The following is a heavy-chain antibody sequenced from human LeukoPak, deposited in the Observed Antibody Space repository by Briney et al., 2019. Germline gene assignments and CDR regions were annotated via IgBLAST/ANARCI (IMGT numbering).Heavy chain of an antibody. CDR1: GGTFSSYA. CDR3: ARDPGYSSSSGWFDP. D-gene: IGHD6-6*01. V-gene: IGHV1-2*02. J-gene: IGHJ5*02. CDR2: INPNSGGT. Sequence: GASVKVSCKASGGTFSSYAISWVRQAPGQGLEWMGWINPNSGGTNYAQKFQGRVTMTRDTSISTAYMELSRLRSDDTAVYYCARDPGYSSSSGWFDPWGQGTLVTVSS.